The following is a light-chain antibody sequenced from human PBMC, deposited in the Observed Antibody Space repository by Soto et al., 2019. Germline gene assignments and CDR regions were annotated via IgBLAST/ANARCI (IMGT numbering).Light chain of an antibody. CDR2: GAV. CDR3: QQYNSWRWT. Sequence: EILMTQSPATLPVSPGERATLSCRAGQSVDTKVAWYKQKPGQAPRLLIYGAVTRAAGIPARFSGSVSGTEFTLTISSLQSADIAVYYCQQYNSWRWTGGQGTRLELK. CDR1: QSVDTK. J-gene: IGKJ1*01. V-gene: IGKV3-15*01.